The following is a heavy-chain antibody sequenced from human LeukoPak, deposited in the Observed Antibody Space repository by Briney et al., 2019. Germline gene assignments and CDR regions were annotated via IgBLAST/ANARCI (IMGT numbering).Heavy chain of an antibody. CDR1: GFTFSNYA. CDR3: ARRGESTSYGDYRFDY. J-gene: IGHJ4*02. V-gene: IGHV3-23*01. CDR2: ISGSSGLT. Sequence: PGGSLRLSCAASGFTFSNYAMSWVRQARGRGLEWVSAISGSSGLTYYADSVKGRFTISRDNSKNTLFLQMNSLRAEDTAVYYCARRGESTSYGDYRFDYWGQGTLVTVSS. D-gene: IGHD4-17*01.